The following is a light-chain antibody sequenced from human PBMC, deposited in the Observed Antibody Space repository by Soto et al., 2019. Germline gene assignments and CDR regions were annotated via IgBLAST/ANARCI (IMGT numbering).Light chain of an antibody. J-gene: IGLJ2*01. V-gene: IGLV1-44*01. Sequence: QSVLTQPPSASGTPGQRVTISCSGSSSNIGGNTVNWYQQLPGTAPKLLIYKNDQRPSGVPDRFSGAKYGTSASLAISGLQSVEEADYYCASWDDSLNGLVFGGGTKVTVL. CDR2: KND. CDR1: SSNIGGNT. CDR3: ASWDDSLNGLV.